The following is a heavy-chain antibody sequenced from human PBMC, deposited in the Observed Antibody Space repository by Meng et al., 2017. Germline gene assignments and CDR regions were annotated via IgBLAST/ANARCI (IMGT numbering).Heavy chain of an antibody. D-gene: IGHD3-9*01. CDR2: IHYSGST. V-gene: IGHV4-59*01. Sequence: SETLSLTCSVSDGSMNSYYWSWMRQPPGKGLEWIGDIHYSGSTNYNPSLKSRVTISVDTSKNHFSLKLSSVTAADTAIYYCARENVGLMRYFDWSREDESTAHYYYGMDVWGQGTAVTVSS. CDR3: ARENVGLMRYFDWSREDESTAHYYYGMDV. J-gene: IGHJ6*02. CDR1: DGSMNSYY.